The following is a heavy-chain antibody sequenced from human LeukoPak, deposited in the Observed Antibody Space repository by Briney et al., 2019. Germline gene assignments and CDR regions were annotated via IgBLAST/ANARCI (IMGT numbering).Heavy chain of an antibody. CDR1: GFTFTKYG. J-gene: IGHJ4*02. CDR3: AKGRILWFGEQSDFDY. V-gene: IGHV3-23*01. D-gene: IGHD3-10*01. Sequence: GGSLRLSCAASGFTFTKYGMSWVRQAPGKGLEWISTISDSGAYTYYADFVKGRFAVSRDNSKNMVFLEVNSLRAEDTATYFCAKGRILWFGEQSDFDYWGQGTLVTVSS. CDR2: ISDSGAYT.